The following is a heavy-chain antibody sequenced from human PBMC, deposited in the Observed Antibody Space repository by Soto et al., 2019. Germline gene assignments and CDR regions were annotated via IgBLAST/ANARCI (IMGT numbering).Heavy chain of an antibody. V-gene: IGHV3-74*03. CDR3: VRDMQLLRLDS. CDR2: INTDGSVA. Sequence: EVQLVESGGGLVQPGESLRLSCAASGLTFRSYWMHWVRQAPGKGLVWVSRINTDGSVAMYVDSVKGRFTISRDNAKNTLYLNMNSLRDEDTAVYYCVRDMQLLRLDSWGQGTLVTVSS. CDR1: GLTFRSYW. J-gene: IGHJ4*02. D-gene: IGHD2-2*01.